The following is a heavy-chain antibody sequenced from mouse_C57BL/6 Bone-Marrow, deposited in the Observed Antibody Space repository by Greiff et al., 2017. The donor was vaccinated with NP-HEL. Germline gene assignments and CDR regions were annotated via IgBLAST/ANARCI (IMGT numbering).Heavy chain of an antibody. Sequence: QVHVKQPGAELVKPGASVKLSCKASGYTFTSYWMHWVKQRPGQGLEWIGMIHPNSGSTNYNEKFKSKATLTVDKSSSTAYMQLSSLTSEDSAVYYCARFYYDYDGYWGQGTTLTVSS. CDR3: ARFYYDYDGY. J-gene: IGHJ2*01. CDR2: IHPNSGST. V-gene: IGHV1-64*01. CDR1: GYTFTSYW. D-gene: IGHD2-4*01.